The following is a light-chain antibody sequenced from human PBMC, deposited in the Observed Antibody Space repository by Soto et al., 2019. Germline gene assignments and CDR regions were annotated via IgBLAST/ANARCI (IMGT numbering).Light chain of an antibody. CDR3: QQYDKWPHT. CDR1: QNLSRN. V-gene: IGKV3-15*01. Sequence: EMVMTQSPATLSVSPGDGATLSCRASQNLSRNLARYQQQPGQAPRLLIFYASTRATGIPARFSGSGSGTDFTLTISSLQSEDFAVYYCQQYDKWPHTFGQGTKLEIK. J-gene: IGKJ2*01. CDR2: YAS.